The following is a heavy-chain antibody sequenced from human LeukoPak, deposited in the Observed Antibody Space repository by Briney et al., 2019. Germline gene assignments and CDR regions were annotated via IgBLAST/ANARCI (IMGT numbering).Heavy chain of an antibody. Sequence: GGSLRLSCAASGFTFSHFGMHWVRQVPGRVLEWVAVIGNDGSTKYYADSVKGRFTISRDNYQNRVDLHMTRLRVEDTAIYYCDKDAPRGFDYSNSLEQWGQGTLVTVSS. V-gene: IGHV3-33*06. CDR1: GFTFSHFG. D-gene: IGHD4-11*01. CDR3: DKDAPRGFDYSNSLEQ. J-gene: IGHJ4*02. CDR2: IGNDGSTK.